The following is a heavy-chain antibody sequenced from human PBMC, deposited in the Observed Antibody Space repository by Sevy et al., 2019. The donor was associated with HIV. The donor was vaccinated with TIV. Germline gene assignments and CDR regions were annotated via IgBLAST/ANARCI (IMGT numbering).Heavy chain of an antibody. J-gene: IGHJ4*02. Sequence: GGSLRLSCAASGFTVSSNYMSWVRQAPGKGLEWVSVIYSGGSTYYADSVKGRFTISRDNSKNTRYLQMNSLRAEDTAVYYCARHKREAFFDYWGQGTLVTVSS. CDR1: GFTVSSNY. CDR2: IYSGGST. D-gene: IGHD6-25*01. CDR3: ARHKREAFFDY. V-gene: IGHV3-53*01.